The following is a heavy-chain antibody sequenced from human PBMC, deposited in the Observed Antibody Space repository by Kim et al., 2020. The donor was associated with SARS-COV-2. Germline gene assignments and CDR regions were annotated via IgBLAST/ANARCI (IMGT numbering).Heavy chain of an antibody. D-gene: IGHD3-22*01. CDR3: ARQYYYDSSGYGTFDY. Sequence: SLKSRVTISVDTSKNQFSLKLSSVTAADTAVYYCARQYYYDSSGYGTFDYWGQGTLVTVSS. V-gene: IGHV4-59*08. J-gene: IGHJ4*02.